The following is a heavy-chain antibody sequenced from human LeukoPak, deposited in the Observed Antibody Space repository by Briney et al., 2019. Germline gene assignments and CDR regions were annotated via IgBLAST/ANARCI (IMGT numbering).Heavy chain of an antibody. J-gene: IGHJ6*02. Sequence: SETLSLTCTVSGGSISSDYWTWIRQPPGKGLDWIGYIYYGGGTVYNPSLKSRVTISVHSSKNQFSLKLSSVTAADTAVYYCARATPKAAAGGNFYYYGVDVWGQGTTVTVSS. D-gene: IGHD6-13*01. CDR1: GGSISSDY. V-gene: IGHV4-59*01. CDR3: ARATPKAAAGGNFYYYGVDV. CDR2: IYYGGGT.